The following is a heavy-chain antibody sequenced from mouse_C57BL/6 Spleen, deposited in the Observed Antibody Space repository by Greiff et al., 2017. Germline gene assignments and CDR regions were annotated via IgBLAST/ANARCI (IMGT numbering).Heavy chain of an antibody. CDR1: GYTFTTYP. CDR3: ARRGEGEAMDD. Sequence: VQGVESGAELVKPGASVKMSCKASGYTFTTYPIEWMKQNHGKSLEWIGNFHPYNDDTKYNEKFKGKDTLTVEKSSSTVYLELSRLTSDDSAVYYCARRGEGEAMDDWGQGTSVTVSS. V-gene: IGHV1-47*01. J-gene: IGHJ4*01. CDR2: FHPYNDDT.